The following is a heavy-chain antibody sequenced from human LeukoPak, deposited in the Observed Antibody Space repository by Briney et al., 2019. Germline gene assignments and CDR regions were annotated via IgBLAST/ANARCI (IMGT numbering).Heavy chain of an antibody. V-gene: IGHV4-34*01. Sequence: SETLSLTCAVYGGSFSGYYWSWIRQPPGKGLEWIGEIKHSGSTTHNPSLKSRVTISLDTSKNQVSLKLNSVTAADTAVYYCATYHYGSGSYHNHPNFDSWGQGTLVTVSS. CDR3: ATYHYGSGSYHNHPNFDS. D-gene: IGHD3-10*01. CDR2: IKHSGST. CDR1: GGSFSGYY. J-gene: IGHJ4*02.